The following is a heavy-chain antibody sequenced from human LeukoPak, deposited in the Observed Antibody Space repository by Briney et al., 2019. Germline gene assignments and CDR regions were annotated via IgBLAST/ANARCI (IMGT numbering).Heavy chain of an antibody. CDR2: MSYSGST. Sequence: PSETLSLTFTVSGGSVSTYYWHWIRQPPGKGLEWIGYMSYSGSTNYNPSLKSRVTISIDTSRDQFSLKLSSVTAADTAVYYCARGTAVAHDYWGQGTLVTVSS. J-gene: IGHJ4*02. CDR1: GGSVSTYY. CDR3: ARGTAVAHDY. V-gene: IGHV4-59*02. D-gene: IGHD6-19*01.